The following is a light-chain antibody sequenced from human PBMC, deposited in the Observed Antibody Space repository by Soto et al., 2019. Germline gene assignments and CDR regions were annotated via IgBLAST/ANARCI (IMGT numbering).Light chain of an antibody. CDR1: SGRIANNY. J-gene: IGLJ2*01. CDR3: QSFDADFVI. Sequence: NFMLTQPHSVSESPGKTVTISCTRSSGRIANNYVQWYQQRPCSAPTTVIYENKLRPSGGPGRFSGSTDGSSNSASLTISGLQAEDEADYYCQSFDADFVIFGGGTKVTVL. V-gene: IGLV6-57*04. CDR2: ENK.